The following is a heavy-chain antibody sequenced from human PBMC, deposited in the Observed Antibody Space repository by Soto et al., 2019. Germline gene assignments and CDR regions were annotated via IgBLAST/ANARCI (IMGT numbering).Heavy chain of an antibody. Sequence: EVQLVEAGGGLVQPGGSLRVACAASGFTFSSHAMSWVRQAPGKGLEWVSSISGSGGTTDYADSVKGRVTISRDNSQKMLYLQRNRLRAGDTAVYYCAKEEREQQVVYDAFDMWGQGTMVTVSS. CDR2: ISGSGGTT. V-gene: IGHV3-23*04. J-gene: IGHJ3*02. CDR1: GFTFSSHA. D-gene: IGHD6-13*01. CDR3: AKEEREQQVVYDAFDM.